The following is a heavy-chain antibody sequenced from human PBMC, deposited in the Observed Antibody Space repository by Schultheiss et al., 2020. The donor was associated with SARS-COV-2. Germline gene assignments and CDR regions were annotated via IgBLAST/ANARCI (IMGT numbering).Heavy chain of an antibody. CDR1: GFTVSTKY. CDR3: ARALGAAAGPRALYFQH. CDR2: IYYSGIT. Sequence: GSLRLSCADSGFTVSTKYMSWVRQSPGKGLEWIGYIYYSGITYYHPSLKSRVTISVDTSKNQFSLKLSSVTAADTAVYYCARALGAAAGPRALYFQHWGQGTTVTVSS. D-gene: IGHD6-13*01. J-gene: IGHJ1*01. V-gene: IGHV4-59*02.